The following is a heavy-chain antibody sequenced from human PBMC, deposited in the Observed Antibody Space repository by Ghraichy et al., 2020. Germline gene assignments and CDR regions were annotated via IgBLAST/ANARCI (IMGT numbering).Heavy chain of an antibody. CDR1: GYSFTNYW. CDR2: MYPGDSDI. D-gene: IGHD2-15*01. V-gene: IGHV5-51*01. Sequence: GESLNISCKGSGYSFTNYWIGWVRQMPGKGLEWMGIMYPGDSDIRYSPSFQGQVTISADKSISTAYLQWSSLKASDTAIYYCARGGYCSGGICRPLNNWFDSWGQGTLVTVSS. CDR3: ARGGYCSGGICRPLNNWFDS. J-gene: IGHJ5*01.